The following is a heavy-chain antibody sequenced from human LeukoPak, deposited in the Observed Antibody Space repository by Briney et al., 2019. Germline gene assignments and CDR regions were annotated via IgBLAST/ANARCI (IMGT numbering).Heavy chain of an antibody. D-gene: IGHD3-22*01. CDR1: GFTFSSYA. Sequence: GGSLRLSCAASGFTFSSYAMSWVRQAPGKGLEWVAFIRYDGSNKYYADSVKGRFTISRDNSKNTLYLQMNSLRAEDTAVYYCAKDLYYDSSGYFDYWGQGTLVTVSS. CDR3: AKDLYYDSSGYFDY. CDR2: IRYDGSNK. V-gene: IGHV3-30*02. J-gene: IGHJ4*02.